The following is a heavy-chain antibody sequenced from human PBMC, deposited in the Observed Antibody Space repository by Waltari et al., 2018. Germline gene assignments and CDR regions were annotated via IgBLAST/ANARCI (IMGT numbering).Heavy chain of an antibody. Sequence: EVQLVESGGGLIQPGGSLRLSCAASGFTVSSNYMSWVRKAPGKGLDWVSVIYSGGSTYYADSVKGRFTISRDNSKNTLYLQMNSLRAEDTAVYYCARRSGSYSGDWYFDLWGRGTLVTVSS. V-gene: IGHV3-53*01. CDR2: IYSGGST. CDR1: GFTVSSNY. CDR3: ARRSGSYSGDWYFDL. J-gene: IGHJ2*01. D-gene: IGHD1-26*01.